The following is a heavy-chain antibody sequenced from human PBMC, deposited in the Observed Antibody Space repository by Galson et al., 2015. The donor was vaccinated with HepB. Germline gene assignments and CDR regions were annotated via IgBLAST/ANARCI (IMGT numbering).Heavy chain of an antibody. CDR3: ARDTGIAAAGTDY. D-gene: IGHD6-13*01. V-gene: IGHV3-48*01. J-gene: IGHJ4*02. CDR2: ISSSSSTI. Sequence: SLRLSCAASGFTFSSYSMNWVRQAPGKGLEWVSYISSSSSTIYYADSVKGRFTISRDNAKNSLYLQMNSLRAEDTAVYYCARDTGIAAAGTDYWGQGTLVTVSS. CDR1: GFTFSSYS.